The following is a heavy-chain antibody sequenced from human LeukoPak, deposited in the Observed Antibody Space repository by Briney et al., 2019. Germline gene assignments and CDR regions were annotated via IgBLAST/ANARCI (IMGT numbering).Heavy chain of an antibody. D-gene: IGHD2-15*01. V-gene: IGHV1-69*05. CDR2: IIPIFGTA. Sequence: ASVKVSCKVSGYTLTELSMHWVRQAPGQGLEWMGGIIPIFGTANYAQKFQGRVTITTDESTSTAYMELSSLRSEDTAVYYCARDGVEGAFDIWGQGTMVTVSS. J-gene: IGHJ3*02. CDR1: GYTLTELS. CDR3: ARDGVEGAFDI.